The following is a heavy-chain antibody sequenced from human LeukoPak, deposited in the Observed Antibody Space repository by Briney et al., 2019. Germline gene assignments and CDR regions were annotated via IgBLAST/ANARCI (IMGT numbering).Heavy chain of an antibody. CDR3: AKDRLAIAVAVYFDY. CDR2: FSGSGGST. D-gene: IGHD6-19*01. V-gene: IGHV3-23*01. Sequence: GGSLRISCAASGFTFSSYAMSWVGEAPGTGLERVSAFSGSGGSTYYADSVKGRFTISRDNSKNTLYLQMNSLRAEDTAVYYCAKDRLAIAVAVYFDYWGQGTLVTVPS. J-gene: IGHJ4*02. CDR1: GFTFSSYA.